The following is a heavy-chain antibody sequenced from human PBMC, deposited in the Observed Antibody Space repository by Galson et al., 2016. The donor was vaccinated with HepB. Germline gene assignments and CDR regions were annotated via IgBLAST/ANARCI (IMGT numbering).Heavy chain of an antibody. D-gene: IGHD1-26*01. Sequence: SLRLSCATSGFTFTDYPMTWVRQAPGKGLEWVSTVGTGHFTHYADSVKGRFIVSRDNSKNTLYLQMNSLRAEDTAVYYCAKYQAGGPPPRFYGMDVWGQGTTVTVSS. CDR3: AKYQAGGPPPRFYGMDV. J-gene: IGHJ6*02. V-gene: IGHV3-23*01. CDR2: VGTGHFT. CDR1: GFTFTDYP.